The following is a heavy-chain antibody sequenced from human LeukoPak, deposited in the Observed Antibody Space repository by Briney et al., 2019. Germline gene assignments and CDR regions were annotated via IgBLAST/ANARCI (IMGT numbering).Heavy chain of an antibody. CDR1: GGTISNYY. Sequence: PSENLSLTCTVSGGTISNYYWNWIRQAPGKGLEWVGYIYYKASTNAKTSLKSRLTISVDTSKNLISLKLISVPAADTAVYYCARHYDGLDFWGQGTLVTASS. J-gene: IGHJ4*02. CDR2: IYYKAST. CDR3: ARHYDGLDF. D-gene: IGHD5-12*01. V-gene: IGHV4-59*08.